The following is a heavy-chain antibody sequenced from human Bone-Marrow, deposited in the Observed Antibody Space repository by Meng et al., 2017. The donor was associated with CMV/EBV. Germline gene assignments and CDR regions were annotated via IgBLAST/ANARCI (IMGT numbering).Heavy chain of an antibody. Sequence: SVKVSCKASGGTFSSYAISWVRQAPGQGLEWMGGIIPILGIANYAQKFQGRVTITADKSTSTAYMELSSLRSEDTAVYYCASLYSGGPIWSGYPRGYYFAYWGPGPLVTGSS. CDR2: IIPILGIA. CDR3: ASLYSGGPIWSGYPRGYYFAY. J-gene: IGHJ4*02. CDR1: GGTFSSYA. V-gene: IGHV1-69*10. D-gene: IGHD3-3*01.